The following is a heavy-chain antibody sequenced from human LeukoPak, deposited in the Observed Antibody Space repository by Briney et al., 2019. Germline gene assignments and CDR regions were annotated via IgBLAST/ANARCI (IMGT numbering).Heavy chain of an antibody. V-gene: IGHV3-30*02. CDR1: GFTFSSYG. CDR3: AKDPEIAARPGGFYFDY. J-gene: IGHJ4*02. Sequence: GGSLRLSCAASGFTFSSYGMHWVRQAPGKGLEWVAFIRYDGSNKYYADSVKGRFTISRDNSKNTLYLQMNSLRAEDTAVYYCAKDPEIAARPGGFYFDYWGQGTLVTVSS. D-gene: IGHD6-6*01. CDR2: IRYDGSNK.